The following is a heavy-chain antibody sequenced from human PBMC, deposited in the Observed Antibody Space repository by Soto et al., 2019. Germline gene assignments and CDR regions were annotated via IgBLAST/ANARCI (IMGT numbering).Heavy chain of an antibody. CDR3: AREMVRGVGSDY. CDR2: FSTYNGNT. D-gene: IGHD3-10*01. Sequence: QVQLVQSGAEVKKPGASVKVSCKASGYTFTSYGISWVRQAPGQGLEWMGWFSTYNGNTKYAQKLQGRVTMTTATSTSTAYMELRSRRSDDTAVFYCAREMVRGVGSDYWGQGTLVTVSS. J-gene: IGHJ4*02. CDR1: GYTFTSYG. V-gene: IGHV1-18*01.